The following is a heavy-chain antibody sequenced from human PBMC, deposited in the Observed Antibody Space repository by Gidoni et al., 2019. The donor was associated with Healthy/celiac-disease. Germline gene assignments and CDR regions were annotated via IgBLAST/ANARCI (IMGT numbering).Heavy chain of an antibody. V-gene: IGHV1-46*03. CDR3: ARETSTLDY. CDR1: GYTCTSYY. D-gene: IGHD6-6*01. J-gene: IGHJ4*02. Sequence: QVQLVQPGAEVQKPGASVKVSCKASGYTCTSYYMHWVRHAPGQGLEWMGIINPRGVRKSYAKKFQGRVTMTRDTSMSTVYMELSRLRSEDTAVYYWARETSTLDYWGQVTLVTVSS. CDR2: INPRGVRK.